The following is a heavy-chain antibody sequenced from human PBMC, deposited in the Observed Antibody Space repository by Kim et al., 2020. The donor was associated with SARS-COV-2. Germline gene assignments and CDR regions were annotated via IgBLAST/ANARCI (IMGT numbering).Heavy chain of an antibody. D-gene: IGHD3-22*01. CDR2: ISSNGGST. CDR1: GFTFSSYA. J-gene: IGHJ6*02. CDR3: VKATHSTYYYDSSGYYYYYYGMDV. V-gene: IGHV3-64D*09. Sequence: GGSLRLSCSASGFTFSSYAMHWVRQAPGKGLEYVSAISSNGGSTYYADSVKGRFTISRDNSKNTLYLQMSSLRAEDTAVYYCVKATHSTYYYDSSGYYYYYYGMDVWGQGTTVTVSS.